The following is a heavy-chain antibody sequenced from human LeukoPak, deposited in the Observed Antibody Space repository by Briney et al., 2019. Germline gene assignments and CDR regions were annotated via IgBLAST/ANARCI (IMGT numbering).Heavy chain of an antibody. V-gene: IGHV3-74*01. CDR3: ARAPYSGYDWGYYYYYGMDV. Sequence: GGSLRLSCAASGFTFSSYWMHWVRHAPGKGLVRVSRINSDGSSTSYADSVKGRFTISRDNAKNTLYLQMNSLRAEDTAVYYCARAPYSGYDWGYYYYYGMDVWGQGTTVTVSS. CDR1: GFTFSSYW. J-gene: IGHJ6*02. D-gene: IGHD5-12*01. CDR2: INSDGSST.